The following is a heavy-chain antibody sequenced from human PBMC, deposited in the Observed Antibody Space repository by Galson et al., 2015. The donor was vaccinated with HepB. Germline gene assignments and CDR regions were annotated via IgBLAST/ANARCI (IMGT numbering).Heavy chain of an antibody. CDR3: ARDAARTTVPPGDFDY. CDR2: IWYDGSNK. CDR1: GFTFSSYG. D-gene: IGHD4-17*01. J-gene: IGHJ4*02. V-gene: IGHV3-33*01. Sequence: SLRLSCAASGFTFSSYGMHWVRQAPGKGLEWVAVIWYDGSNKYYADSVKGRFTISRDNSKNTLYLQMNSLRAEDTAVYYCARDAARTTVPPGDFDYWGQGTLVTVSS.